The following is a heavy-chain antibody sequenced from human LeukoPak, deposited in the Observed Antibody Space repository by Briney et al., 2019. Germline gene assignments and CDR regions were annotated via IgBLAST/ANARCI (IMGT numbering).Heavy chain of an antibody. D-gene: IGHD5-18*01. J-gene: IGHJ6*02. CDR1: GYTFTSYA. Sequence: ASVKVSCKASGYTFTSYAMNWVRQAPGQGLEWMGWINTNTGNPTYAQGFTGRFVFSLDTSVSPAYLQISSLKAEDTAVYYCARGSYGYFFYYYYGMDVWGQGTTVTVSS. V-gene: IGHV7-4-1*02. CDR3: ARGSYGYFFYYYYGMDV. CDR2: INTNTGNP.